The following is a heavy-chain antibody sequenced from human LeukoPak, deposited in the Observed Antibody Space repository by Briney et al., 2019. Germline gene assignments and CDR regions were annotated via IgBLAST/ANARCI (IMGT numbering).Heavy chain of an antibody. J-gene: IGHJ6*03. CDR3: ARGGRTGGWPSNYYYYYYMDV. Sequence: ASVNVSCKPSGYTLTSYGISWVRLAPGPGLEWIGWICAYNGNKNYAQKLQGRVTMTTDTSTSTAYMELTSLRSDDTAVYYCARGGRTGGWPSNYYYYYYMDVWGKGTTVTISS. V-gene: IGHV1-18*01. CDR1: GYTLTSYG. CDR2: ICAYNGNK. D-gene: IGHD3-16*01.